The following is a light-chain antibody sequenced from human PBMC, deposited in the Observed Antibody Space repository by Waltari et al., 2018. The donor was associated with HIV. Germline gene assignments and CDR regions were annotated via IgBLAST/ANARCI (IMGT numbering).Light chain of an antibody. CDR1: SSNIGSNT. CDR3: AAWDDSPNAYV. CDR2: SLD. J-gene: IGLJ1*01. V-gene: IGLV1-44*01. Sequence: QSVLTQTPSASGTPGQRVIVACSGSSSNIGSNTVNWYQQLPGAAPRLLIHSLDQRPSGVPDRFSGSKSGASASLAISGLQSEDEADYYCAAWDDSPNAYVFGGGTKVTVL.